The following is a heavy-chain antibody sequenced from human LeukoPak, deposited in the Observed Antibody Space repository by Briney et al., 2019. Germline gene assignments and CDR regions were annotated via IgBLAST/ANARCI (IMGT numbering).Heavy chain of an antibody. J-gene: IGHJ4*02. V-gene: IGHV1-24*01. CDR1: GYTLTELS. CDR2: FDPEDGET. CDR3: ATGRSYYEARDY. Sequence: ASVKVSCKVSGYTLTELSMHWVRQAPGKGLEWMGGFDPEDGETIYAQKFQGRVTMTEDTSTDTAYMELSSLRSEDTAVYYCATGRSYYEARDYWGQGTLVTVSS. D-gene: IGHD1-26*01.